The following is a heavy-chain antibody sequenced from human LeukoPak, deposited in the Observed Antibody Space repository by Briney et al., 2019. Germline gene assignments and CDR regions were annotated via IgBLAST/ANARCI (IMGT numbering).Heavy chain of an antibody. J-gene: IGHJ4*01. CDR2: IRQDGNEK. CDR1: GFTFSSYW. Sequence: PGGSLRLSCAVSGFTFSSYWMNWVRQAPGKGLEWVASIRQDGNEKSYVDSVKGRFTISRDNTKDSLYLQIDSLRAEDTAMYFCARDGTAPGLYFDLWGQGTLVPVSS. V-gene: IGHV3-7*01. CDR3: ARDGTAPGLYFDL. D-gene: IGHD6-13*01.